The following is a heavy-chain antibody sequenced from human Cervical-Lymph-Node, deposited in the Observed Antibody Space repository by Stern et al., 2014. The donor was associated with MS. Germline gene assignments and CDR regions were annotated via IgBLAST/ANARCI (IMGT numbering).Heavy chain of an antibody. Sequence: EQLLESGSELKKPGASVKVSCKASGYTFTTYTMNWLRQAPGQGLEWMGWINTNTGNPTYAQCFTGRFVFSLDTSVSTAYLQISSLKTEDTAVYYCARGHRDYSSSPYFDYWGQGTLVTVSS. CDR1: GYTFTTYT. CDR2: INTNTGNP. CDR3: ARGHRDYSSSPYFDY. V-gene: IGHV7-4-1*02. J-gene: IGHJ4*02. D-gene: IGHD6-6*01.